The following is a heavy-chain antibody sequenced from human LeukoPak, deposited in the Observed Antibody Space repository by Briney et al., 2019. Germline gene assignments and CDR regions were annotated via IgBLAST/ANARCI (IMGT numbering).Heavy chain of an antibody. V-gene: IGHV4-61*02. Sequence: KTSETLSLTRTVSGGSISSGSYYWSWIRQPAGKGLEWIGRIYTSGSTNYNPSLKSRVTISVDTSKNQFSLKLSSVTAADTAVYYCARYDYGDYGDYWGQGTLVTVSS. CDR1: GGSISSGSYY. J-gene: IGHJ4*02. CDR2: IYTSGST. D-gene: IGHD4-17*01. CDR3: ARYDYGDYGDY.